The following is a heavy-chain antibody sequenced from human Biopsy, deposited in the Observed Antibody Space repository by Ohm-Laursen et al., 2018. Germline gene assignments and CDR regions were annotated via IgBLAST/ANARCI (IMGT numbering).Heavy chain of an antibody. CDR1: GYTFTSYG. CDR3: ARDPLNGHKHFDY. J-gene: IGHJ4*02. V-gene: IGHV1-2*02. D-gene: IGHD2-8*01. CDR2: INCKTGAT. Sequence: ASVKVSCKASGYTFTSYGISWVRQAPGQGLEWLGYINCKTGATNYAQKFQGTVTMTRDTSISTAYLALGSLRSADTAIYYCARDPLNGHKHFDYWGQGSLVTVSS.